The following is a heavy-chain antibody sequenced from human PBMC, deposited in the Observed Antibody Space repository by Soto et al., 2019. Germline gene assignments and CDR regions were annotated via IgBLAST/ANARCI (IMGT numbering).Heavy chain of an antibody. CDR3: ARGKGGYYRPGSLDY. Sequence: GASVKVSCKASGYTFTSYAMHWVRQAPGQRLEWMGWINAGNGNTKYSQKFQGRVTITRDTSASTAYMELSSLRSEDTAVYYCARGKGGYYRPGSLDYWGQGTLVTVSS. D-gene: IGHD3-10*01. V-gene: IGHV1-3*01. J-gene: IGHJ4*02. CDR1: GYTFTSYA. CDR2: INAGNGNT.